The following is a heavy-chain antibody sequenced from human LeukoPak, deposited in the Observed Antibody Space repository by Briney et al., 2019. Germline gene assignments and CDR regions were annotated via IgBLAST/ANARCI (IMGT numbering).Heavy chain of an antibody. CDR3: ARSLRYFDWPDTFDY. V-gene: IGHV4-34*01. J-gene: IGHJ4*02. D-gene: IGHD3-9*01. Sequence: SETLSLTCAVYGGSFSGYYWSWIRQPPGKGLEWIGEINHSGSTNYNPSLKSRVTISVDTSKNQFSLKLSSVTAADTAVYYCARSLRYFDWPDTFDYWGQGTLVTVSS. CDR1: GGSFSGYY. CDR2: INHSGST.